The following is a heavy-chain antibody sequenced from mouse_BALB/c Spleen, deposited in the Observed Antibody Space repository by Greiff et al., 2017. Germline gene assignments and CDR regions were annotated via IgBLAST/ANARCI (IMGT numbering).Heavy chain of an antibody. Sequence: VQLVESGAELVKPGASVKLSCKASGYTFTSYWMHWVKQRPGQGLEWIGEINPSNGRTNYNEKFKSKATLTVDKSSSTAYMQLSSLTSEDSAVYYCARGVIYYDYYWYFDVWGAGTTVTVSS. J-gene: IGHJ1*01. V-gene: IGHV1S81*02. CDR2: INPSNGRT. CDR3: ARGVIYYDYYWYFDV. D-gene: IGHD2-4*01. CDR1: GYTFTSYW.